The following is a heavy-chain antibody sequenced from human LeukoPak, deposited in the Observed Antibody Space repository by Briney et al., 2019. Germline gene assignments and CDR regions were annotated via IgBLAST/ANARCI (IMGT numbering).Heavy chain of an antibody. CDR1: RFSFSNHS. D-gene: IGHD3-3*01. J-gene: IGHJ4*02. CDR3: ARMSGSRLPGY. V-gene: IGHV3-48*01. CDR2: ISNSGSAK. Sequence: GGSLRLSCAASRFSFSNHSMNWVRQAPGKGLEWVSYISNSGSAKYYAASVKGRFTISRDNGKNSLYLQMNSLRAEDAAVYYCARMSGSRLPGYWGQGTLVTVSS.